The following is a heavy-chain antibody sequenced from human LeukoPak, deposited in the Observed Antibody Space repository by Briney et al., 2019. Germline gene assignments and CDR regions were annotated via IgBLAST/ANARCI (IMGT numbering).Heavy chain of an antibody. CDR2: IIPIFGTA. V-gene: IGHV1-69*13. D-gene: IGHD6-13*01. Sequence: SVKVSCKASGGTFSSYAISWVRQAPGQGLEWMGGIIPIFGTANYTQKFQGRVTISADESTSTAYMELSSLRSEDTAVYYCARLPEVGYSSSWGIDYWGQGTLVTVSS. CDR1: GGTFSSYA. CDR3: ARLPEVGYSSSWGIDY. J-gene: IGHJ4*02.